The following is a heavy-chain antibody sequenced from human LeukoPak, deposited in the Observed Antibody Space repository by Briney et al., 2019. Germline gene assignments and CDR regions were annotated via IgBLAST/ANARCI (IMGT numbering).Heavy chain of an antibody. J-gene: IGHJ4*02. Sequence: PGRSLGLSCAASGFTFNDYAMHWVRQAPGKGLEWVSGLNWNSGKIGYADSVKGRFTISRDNAKNSLYLQMNSLRPDDTALYYCVKDKGDYGDLRGYFDFWGQGTLVTVSS. CDR3: VKDKGDYGDLRGYFDF. CDR2: LNWNSGKI. D-gene: IGHD4-17*01. V-gene: IGHV3-9*01. CDR1: GFTFNDYA.